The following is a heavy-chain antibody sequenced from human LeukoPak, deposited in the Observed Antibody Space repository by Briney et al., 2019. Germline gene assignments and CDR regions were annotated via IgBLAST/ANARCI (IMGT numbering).Heavy chain of an antibody. J-gene: IGHJ4*02. D-gene: IGHD3-10*01. CDR3: AREVGGDYFDF. Sequence: GGSLRLSCVASGFTFSSRDWMTWVRQAPGKGLEWVSVIYAGGTTFYADSMKGRFTISRDNSKNTLYLQMNSLRADDTAVYYCAREVGGDYFDFWGQGTLVTVSS. CDR2: IYAGGTT. CDR1: GFTFSSRDW. V-gene: IGHV3-53*01.